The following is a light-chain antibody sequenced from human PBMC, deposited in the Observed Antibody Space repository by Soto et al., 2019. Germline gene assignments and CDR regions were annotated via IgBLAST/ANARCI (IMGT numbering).Light chain of an antibody. Sequence: NFMLTQPHSVSESPGKTVTISCTRSSGSIASNYVQWYQQRPGSSPTTVIYEDDQRPSGIPDRFSGSIDSSSNSASLTISGLKTEDEADYYCQSYGSSTFWVFGGGTKLTVL. CDR3: QSYGSSTFWV. CDR2: EDD. CDR1: SGSIASNY. J-gene: IGLJ3*02. V-gene: IGLV6-57*01.